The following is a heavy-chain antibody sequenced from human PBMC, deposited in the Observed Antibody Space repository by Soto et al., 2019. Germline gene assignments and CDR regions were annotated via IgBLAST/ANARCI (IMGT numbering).Heavy chain of an antibody. CDR1: GFTFSDYY. Sequence: GGSLRLSCAASGFTFSDYYMTWIRQAPGKGLKWVSFISGSRNYTDYADSVKGRFTISRDNSKNTLYLQMNSLRAEDTAVYYCAKDRGSSWYVYYYYGMDVWGQGTTVTVSS. CDR2: ISGSRNYT. J-gene: IGHJ6*02. V-gene: IGHV3-11*05. D-gene: IGHD6-13*01. CDR3: AKDRGSSWYVYYYYGMDV.